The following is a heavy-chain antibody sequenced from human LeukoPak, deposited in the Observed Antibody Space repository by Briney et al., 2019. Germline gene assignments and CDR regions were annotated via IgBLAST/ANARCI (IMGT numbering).Heavy chain of an antibody. CDR1: GFTFSTYG. CDR2: MSDSGTNT. V-gene: IGHV3-23*01. CDR3: AKGGAVSSKSITMVRGTRRYYYYMDV. Sequence: PGGSLRLSCAASGFTFSTYGMTWVRQAPGKGLEWASGMSDSGTNTYYADSVKGRFTISRDNSKNTLYLQMNSLRAEDTAVYYCAKGGAVSSKSITMVRGTRRYYYYMDVWGKGTTVTISS. D-gene: IGHD3-10*01. J-gene: IGHJ6*03.